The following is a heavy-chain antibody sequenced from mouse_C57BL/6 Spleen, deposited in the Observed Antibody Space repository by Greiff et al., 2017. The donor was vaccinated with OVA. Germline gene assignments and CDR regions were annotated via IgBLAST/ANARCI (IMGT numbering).Heavy chain of an antibody. CDR2: IDPETGGT. Sequence: VQGVESGAELVRPGASVTLSCKASGYTFTDYEMHWVKQTPVHGLEWIGAIDPETGGTAYNQKFKGKAILTADKSSSTAYMELRSLTSEDSAVYYCTRRGYGSSYGYWGQGTTLTVSS. CDR3: TRRGYGSSYGY. V-gene: IGHV1-15*01. J-gene: IGHJ2*01. CDR1: GYTFTDYE. D-gene: IGHD1-1*01.